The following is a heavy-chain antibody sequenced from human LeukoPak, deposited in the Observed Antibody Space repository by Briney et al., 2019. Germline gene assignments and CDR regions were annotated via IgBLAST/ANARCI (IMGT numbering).Heavy chain of an antibody. Sequence: SETLSLTCAVYGGSFSGYYWSWIHQPPGKGLEWIGEINHSGSTNYNPSLKSRVTISVDTSKNQFSLKLSSVTAADTAVYYCARGPSYRSYGSGSYYNYWGQGTLVTVSS. CDR1: GGSFSGYY. V-gene: IGHV4-34*01. J-gene: IGHJ4*02. CDR3: ARGPSYRSYGSGSYYNY. CDR2: INHSGST. D-gene: IGHD3-10*01.